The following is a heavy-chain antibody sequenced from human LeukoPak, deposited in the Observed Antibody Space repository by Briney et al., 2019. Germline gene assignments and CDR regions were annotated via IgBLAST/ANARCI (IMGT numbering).Heavy chain of an antibody. D-gene: IGHD3-22*01. CDR3: AKGGGGITMIVVVITTWDY. CDR1: GFTFSSYA. Sequence: GGSLRLSCAASGFTFSSYAMSWVRQAPGKGLEWGSAISGRGGSTYYADSVKGGFTISKDNSKNTLYLQMNSLRAEDTAVYYCAKGGGGITMIVVVITTWDYWGQGTLVTVSS. CDR2: ISGRGGST. V-gene: IGHV3-23*01. J-gene: IGHJ4*02.